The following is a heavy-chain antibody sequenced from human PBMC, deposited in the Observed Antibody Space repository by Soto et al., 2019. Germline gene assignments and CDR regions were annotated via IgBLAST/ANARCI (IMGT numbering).Heavy chain of an antibody. CDR2: IIPIFVTA. D-gene: IGHD3-10*01. V-gene: IGHV1-69*12. CDR3: ARGGRFGELLRYYYGMDV. CDR1: GGTFSSYA. Sequence: QVQLVQSGAEVKKPGSSVKVSCKASGGTFSSYAISWVRQAPGQGLEWMGGIIPIFVTANYAQKFQGRVTITADESTSTAYMELSSLRSEDTAVYYCARGGRFGELLRYYYGMDVWGQGTTVTVSS. J-gene: IGHJ6*01.